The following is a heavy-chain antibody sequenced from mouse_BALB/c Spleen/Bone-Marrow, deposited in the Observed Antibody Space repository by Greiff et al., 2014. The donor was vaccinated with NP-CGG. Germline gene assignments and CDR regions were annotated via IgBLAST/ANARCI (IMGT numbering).Heavy chain of an antibody. D-gene: IGHD2-10*02. CDR3: ARERNKYGNYGDYAMDY. V-gene: IGHV1-80*01. Sequence: QVQLKQSGAELVRPGSSVKISCKASGCAFSSYWMNWVKQRPGQGLEWIGQIYPGDGDTNYNGKFKGKATLTADRSSSTAYMQLSSLTSEDSAVYFCARERNKYGNYGDYAMDYWGQGTSVTVSS. J-gene: IGHJ4*01. CDR2: IYPGDGDT. CDR1: GCAFSSYW.